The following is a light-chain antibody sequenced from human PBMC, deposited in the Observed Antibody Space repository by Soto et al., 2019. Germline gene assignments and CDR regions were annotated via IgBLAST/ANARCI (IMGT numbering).Light chain of an antibody. Sequence: EIVMTQSPATLSVSPGERATLSCRAGQSVSSNLAWYQQKPGQAPRLLIYGASTRATGIPARFSGSGSGTEFTLTISSLQSEDFAVYYCQQYNNLLTFGGGTKVDIK. V-gene: IGKV3-15*01. J-gene: IGKJ4*01. CDR2: GAS. CDR1: QSVSSN. CDR3: QQYNNLLT.